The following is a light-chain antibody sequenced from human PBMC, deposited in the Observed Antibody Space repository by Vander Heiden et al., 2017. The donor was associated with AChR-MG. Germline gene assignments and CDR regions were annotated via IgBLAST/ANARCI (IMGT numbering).Light chain of an antibody. Sequence: IQLTQSPSSLSASVGDRVTITCRASQGISSYLAWYQQKPGKAPKLLIYAASTLQSGVPSRFSGSASGTDFTLTISILHHEDFTTYYCQRLNSYGLPFGAGTKVEIK. J-gene: IGKJ4*01. V-gene: IGKV1-9*01. CDR2: AAS. CDR1: QGISSY. CDR3: QRLNSYGLP.